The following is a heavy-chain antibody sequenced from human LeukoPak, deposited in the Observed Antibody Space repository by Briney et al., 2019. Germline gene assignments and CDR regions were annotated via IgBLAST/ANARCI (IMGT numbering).Heavy chain of an antibody. CDR1: VYTFTSYG. V-gene: IGHV1-18*01. CDR2: ISAYNGNT. Sequence: GASVTVSCKASVYTFTSYGIRWVRQAPGQGLAWVGWISAYNGNTNYVQKLQGRVTMTTDTSTSTAYMKLRSLRSDDTAVYYCAAPLCSGGSCYSGEYFQHWGQGTLVTVSS. J-gene: IGHJ1*01. CDR3: AAPLCSGGSCYSGEYFQH. D-gene: IGHD2-15*01.